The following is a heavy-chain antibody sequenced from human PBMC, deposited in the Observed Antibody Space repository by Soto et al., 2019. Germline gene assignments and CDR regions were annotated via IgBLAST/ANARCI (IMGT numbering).Heavy chain of an antibody. CDR2: TYYRSKWYN. Sequence: SQTLSLTCAISGDSVSSNSAAWNWSRQSPSRGLEWLGRTYYRSKWYNDYAVSVKSRITINPDTSKNQFSLQLNSVTPEDTAVYYCARAYCTNGVFGWFDPCGQGTLVTVSS. J-gene: IGHJ5*02. D-gene: IGHD2-8*01. V-gene: IGHV6-1*01. CDR1: GDSVSSNSAA. CDR3: ARAYCTNGVFGWFDP.